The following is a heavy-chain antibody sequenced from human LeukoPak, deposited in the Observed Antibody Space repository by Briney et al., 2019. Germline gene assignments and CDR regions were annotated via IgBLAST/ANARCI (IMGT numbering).Heavy chain of an antibody. CDR2: ISSSSGYT. CDR3: ASDQDSGWYE. J-gene: IGHJ4*02. V-gene: IGHV3-11*06. Sequence: PGGSPRLSCAASGFTFSDYYMSWIRQAPGKGLEWVSYISSSSGYTNYADSVKGRFTISRDNAKNSLYLQMNSLRAEDTAVYYCASDQDSGWYEWGQGTLVTVSS. D-gene: IGHD6-19*01. CDR1: GFTFSDYY.